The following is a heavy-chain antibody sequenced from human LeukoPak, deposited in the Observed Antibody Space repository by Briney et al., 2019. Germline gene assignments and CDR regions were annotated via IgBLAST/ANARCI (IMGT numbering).Heavy chain of an antibody. J-gene: IGHJ5*02. CDR1: GGTFSSYA. CDR3: ASIPYDSSGRGASWFDP. V-gene: IGHV1-69*13. CDR2: IIPIFGTA. Sequence: SVKVSCKASGGTFSSYAISWVRQAPGQGLEWMGGIIPIFGTANYAQKFQGRVTLTADESTSTAYMELSSLRSEDTAVYYCASIPYDSSGRGASWFDPWGQGTLVTVSS. D-gene: IGHD3-22*01.